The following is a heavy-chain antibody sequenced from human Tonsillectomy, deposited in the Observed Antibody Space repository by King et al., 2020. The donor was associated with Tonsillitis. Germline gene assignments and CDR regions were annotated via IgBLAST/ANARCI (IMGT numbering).Heavy chain of an antibody. CDR3: ARDYYDSSGLDY. V-gene: IGHV3-30-3*01. D-gene: IGHD3-22*01. J-gene: IGHJ4*02. Sequence: VQLVESGGGVVQPGRSLRLSCAASGFTLISNAMHWVRQAPGKGLEWVAVISYDGSNKYYADSVKGRFTISRDNSKNTLYLQMKGLRAEDTAVYYCARDYYDSSGLDYWGQGTQVTVSS. CDR2: ISYDGSNK. CDR1: GFTLISNA.